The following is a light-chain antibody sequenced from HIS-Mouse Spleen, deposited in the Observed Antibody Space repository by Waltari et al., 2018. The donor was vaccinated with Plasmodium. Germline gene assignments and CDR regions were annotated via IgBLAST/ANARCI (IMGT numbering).Light chain of an antibody. CDR1: ALPKKY. J-gene: IGLJ3*02. Sequence: SYELTQPPSVSVSPGQTARITCSGDALPKKYSYWYQQKSGQAPVLVIYEDSKRPSGFPERFSGSSSGTMATVTISGAQVEDEADYYCYSTDSSGNHRVFGGGTKLTVL. V-gene: IGLV3-10*01. CDR3: YSTDSSGNHRV. CDR2: EDS.